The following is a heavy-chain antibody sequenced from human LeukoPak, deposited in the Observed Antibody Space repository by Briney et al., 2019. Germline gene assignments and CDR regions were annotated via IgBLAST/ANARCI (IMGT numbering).Heavy chain of an antibody. J-gene: IGHJ5*02. CDR1: GGTFSSYA. CDR2: IIPILGIA. CDR3: ARDEDYFDSSGYLGP. D-gene: IGHD3-22*01. Sequence: SVKVSCKASGGTFSSYAISWVRQAPGQGLEWMGRIIPILGIANYAQKFQGRVTITADKSTSTAYMELSSLRSEDTAVYYCARDEDYFDSSGYLGPWGQGTLVTVSS. V-gene: IGHV1-69*04.